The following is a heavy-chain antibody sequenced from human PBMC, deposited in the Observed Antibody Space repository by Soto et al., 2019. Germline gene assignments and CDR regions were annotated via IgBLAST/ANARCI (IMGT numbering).Heavy chain of an antibody. V-gene: IGHV3-30*18. Sequence: GGSLRLSCVGSGFTFSSYGMHWVRQAPGKGLECVAVISDTGSSHYYAASVEGRFTISRENSKNTLSLHMDRLRVEDTAVYYCAKDRGGDCPDNSCYFGADYWGQGT. J-gene: IGHJ4*02. D-gene: IGHD2-2*01. CDR3: AKDRGGDCPDNSCYFGADY. CDR1: GFTFSSYG. CDR2: ISDTGSSH.